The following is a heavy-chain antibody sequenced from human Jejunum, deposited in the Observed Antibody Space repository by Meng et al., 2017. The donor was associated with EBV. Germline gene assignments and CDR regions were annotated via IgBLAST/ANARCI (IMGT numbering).Heavy chain of an antibody. CDR3: ARVNGYCSEGTCYYLDY. V-gene: IGHV4-30-4*01. CDR1: XGSISGGGYY. CDR2: IHYNGAT. Sequence: VRLQESGPGLLKPAXXXXXTXXVXXGSISGGGYYWSWIRQPPGKGMEWIGYIHYNGATYYNPSLKRRLTMAVDKSKNQFSLKLSSVTAADTAVYYCARVNGYCSEGTCYYLDYWGQGTLVTVSS. D-gene: IGHD2-15*01. J-gene: IGHJ4*02.